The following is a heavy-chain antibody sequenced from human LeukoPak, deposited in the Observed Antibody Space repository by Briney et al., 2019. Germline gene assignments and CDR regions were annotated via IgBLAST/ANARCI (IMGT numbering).Heavy chain of an antibody. J-gene: IGHJ5*02. Sequence: KPSETLSLTCNVSGGSIGSRSFYWGWIRQPPGQGLEFIGSIDHSGNTNYNSSLKSRVTISADTSRNQFSLKLGSVTAADTAVYYCARRTSGGYSGYIDRWGLGTLVTVSS. CDR3: ARRTSGGYSGYIDR. V-gene: IGHV4-39*01. CDR1: GGSIGSRSFY. D-gene: IGHD5-12*01. CDR2: IDHSGNT.